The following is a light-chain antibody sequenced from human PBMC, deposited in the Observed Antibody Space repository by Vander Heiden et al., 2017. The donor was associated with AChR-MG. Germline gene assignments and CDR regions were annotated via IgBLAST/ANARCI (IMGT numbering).Light chain of an antibody. V-gene: IGLV6-57*02. Sequence: NFLLTHPQSVSESPGKTGTISCTGRSGSIASNHLQWYQQRTGSAPTTVIYEANQRPSGVPDRFSGSIDSSSNSASLTISGLKTEDEADYYCQSYDSNNWVFGGGTKLTVL. J-gene: IGLJ3*02. CDR2: EAN. CDR1: SGSIASNH. CDR3: QSYDSNNWV.